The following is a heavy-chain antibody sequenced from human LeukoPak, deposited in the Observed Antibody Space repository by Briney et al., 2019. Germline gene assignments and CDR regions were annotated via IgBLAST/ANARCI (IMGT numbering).Heavy chain of an antibody. V-gene: IGHV3-13*01. CDR2: IGTAGDT. D-gene: IGHD6-13*01. CDR3: ARGGIAAAGLDY. CDR1: GFTFSSYD. J-gene: IGHJ4*02. Sequence: GGSLRLSCAASGFTFSSYDMHWVRQATGEGLEWVSAIGTAGDTYYPGSVKGRFTISRENAKNSLYLQMNSLRAGDTAVYYCARGGIAAAGLDYWGQGTLVTVSS.